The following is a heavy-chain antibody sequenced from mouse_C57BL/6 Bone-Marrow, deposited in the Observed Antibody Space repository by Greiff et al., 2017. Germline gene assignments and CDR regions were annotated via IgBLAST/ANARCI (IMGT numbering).Heavy chain of an antibody. CDR3: TALRRYFDY. D-gene: IGHD2-12*01. CDR2: IRLKSDNYAT. V-gene: IGHV6-3*01. J-gene: IGHJ2*01. CDR1: GFTFSNYW. Sequence: EVQLVESGGGLVQPGGSMKLSCVASGFTFSNYWMNWVRQSPEKGLEWVAQIRLKSDNYATHYAESVKGRFTISRDDSKSSVYLQMNNLRAEDTGIYYCTALRRYFDYGGQGTTLTVSS.